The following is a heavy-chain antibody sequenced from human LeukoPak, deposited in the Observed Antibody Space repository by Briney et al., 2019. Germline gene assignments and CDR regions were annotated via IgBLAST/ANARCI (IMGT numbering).Heavy chain of an antibody. V-gene: IGHV7-4-1*02. D-gene: IGHD3-10*01. CDR2: IHPNTRNP. J-gene: IGHJ4*02. Sequence: ASVKVSCKASGYTFTSYAMNWVRQAPGQGLEWMGWIHPNTRNPTYAQGFTGRFVFSLDTSLSTAYLQISSLKAEDTAVYYCARVEDEAGSYYFDYWGQGTLVTVSS. CDR3: ARVEDEAGSYYFDY. CDR1: GYTFTSYA.